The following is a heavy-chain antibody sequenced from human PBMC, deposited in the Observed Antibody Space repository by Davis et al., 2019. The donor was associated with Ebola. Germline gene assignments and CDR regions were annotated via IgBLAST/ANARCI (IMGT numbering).Heavy chain of an antibody. V-gene: IGHV3-53*01. D-gene: IGHD2-15*01. CDR2: IYTGGTI. Sequence: GESLKISCAASGFTFSSYSMNWVRQAPGKGLEWVSVIYTGGTIHYADSVRGRFTMSRDNSRNTVFLQMSSLRAEDTAVYYCARDLGYCSGSSCHDAFDIWGQGTMVTVSS. J-gene: IGHJ3*02. CDR1: GFTFSSYS. CDR3: ARDLGYCSGSSCHDAFDI.